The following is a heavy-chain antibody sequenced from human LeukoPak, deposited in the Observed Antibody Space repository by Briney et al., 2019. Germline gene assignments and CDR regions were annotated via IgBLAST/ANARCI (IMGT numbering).Heavy chain of an antibody. D-gene: IGHD2-2*01. Sequence: ETLSLTCTVSGGSISSYYWSWIRQPPGKGLEWVSAISGSGGSTYYADSVKGRFTISRDNSKNTLYLQMNSLRAEDTAVYYCAKVRSTSCLDYWGQGTLVTVSS. CDR3: AKVRSTSCLDY. V-gene: IGHV3-23*01. J-gene: IGHJ4*02. CDR1: GGSISSYY. CDR2: ISGSGGST.